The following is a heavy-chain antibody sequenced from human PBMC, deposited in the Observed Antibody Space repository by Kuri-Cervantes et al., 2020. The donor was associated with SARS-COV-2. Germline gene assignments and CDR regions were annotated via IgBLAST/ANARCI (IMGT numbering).Heavy chain of an antibody. Sequence: SETLSLTCTVSGGSISSYYWSWIRQPAGKGLEWIGRIYTSGSTNYNPSLKSRVTMSVDTSKNQFSLKLSSVTAADTAVYYCARVMTISQITAWFDTWGQGTLVTVSS. CDR3: ARVMTISQITAWFDT. CDR1: GGSISSYY. D-gene: IGHD1-14*01. V-gene: IGHV4-4*07. J-gene: IGHJ5*02. CDR2: IYTSGST.